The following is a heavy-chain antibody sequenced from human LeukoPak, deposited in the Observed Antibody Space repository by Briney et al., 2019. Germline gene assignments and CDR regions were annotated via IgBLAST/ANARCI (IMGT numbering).Heavy chain of an antibody. CDR2: IIPIFGTA. V-gene: IGHV1-69*05. CDR3: ARQRWPGPFDI. J-gene: IGHJ3*02. CDR1: AATFSSYA. D-gene: IGHD5-24*01. Sequence: GASVKLSCKASAATFSSYAISWVRQAPGQGLEWMGGIIPIFGTANYAQKFQGRVTITTDESTSTAYMELSSLRSEDTAVYYCARQRWPGPFDIWGQGTMVTVSS.